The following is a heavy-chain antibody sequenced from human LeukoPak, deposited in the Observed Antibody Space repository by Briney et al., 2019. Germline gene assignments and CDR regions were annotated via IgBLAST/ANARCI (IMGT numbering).Heavy chain of an antibody. CDR1: GGSFSGYY. Sequence: SETLSLTCAVYGGSFSGYYWSWIRQPPGKGLEWIGEINHSGSTNYNPSLKSRVTISVDTSKNQFSLKLSSVTAADTAVYYCARGPKAVDYYQYWYFDLWGRGTLVTVSS. D-gene: IGHD3-22*01. V-gene: IGHV4-34*01. CDR2: INHSGST. J-gene: IGHJ2*01. CDR3: ARGPKAVDYYQYWYFDL.